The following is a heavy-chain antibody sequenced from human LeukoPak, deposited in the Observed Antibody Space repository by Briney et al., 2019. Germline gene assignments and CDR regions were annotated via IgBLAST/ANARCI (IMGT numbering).Heavy chain of an antibody. CDR1: GFTFSSYA. CDR3: AREGIAAAGPDY. J-gene: IGHJ4*02. CDR2: ISSSSSYI. D-gene: IGHD6-13*01. V-gene: IGHV3-21*01. Sequence: PGGSLRLSCAASGFTFSSYAMSWVRQAPGKGLEWVSSISSSSSYIYYADSVKGRFTISRDNAKNSLYLQMNSLRAEDTAVYYCAREGIAAAGPDYWGQGTLVTVSS.